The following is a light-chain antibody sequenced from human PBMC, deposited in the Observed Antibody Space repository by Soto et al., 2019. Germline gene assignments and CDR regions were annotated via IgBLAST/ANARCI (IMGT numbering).Light chain of an antibody. V-gene: IGLV2-14*01. CDR2: GVI. CDR3: TSFTRSSTFV. J-gene: IGLJ1*01. CDR1: SSDIESYDF. Sequence: QSALTQPASVSGSPGQSITISCTGTSSDIESYDFVSWYQQHPGKAPKLIIYGVINRPSGVSNRFSGSKSGNTASLTISGLQAEAEADSYCTSFTRSSTFVFGTGTKLTVL.